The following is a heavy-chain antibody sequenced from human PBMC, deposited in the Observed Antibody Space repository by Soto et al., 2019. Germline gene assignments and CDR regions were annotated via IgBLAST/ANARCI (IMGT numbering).Heavy chain of an antibody. J-gene: IGHJ4*02. CDR1: GASLFSGGYS. CDR2: VYYGGTA. D-gene: IGHD3-10*01. V-gene: IGHV4-30-2*01. CDR3: ARGNPQIRGVFDF. Sequence: LSETLSLTCTVSGASLFSGGYSWSWFRRPPGKALEWIAYVYYGGTASYNQPLKSRVTLSVDSSKKQFSLPVTPVPDADTAAYLCARGNPQIRGVFDFCGGGTQVSVSS.